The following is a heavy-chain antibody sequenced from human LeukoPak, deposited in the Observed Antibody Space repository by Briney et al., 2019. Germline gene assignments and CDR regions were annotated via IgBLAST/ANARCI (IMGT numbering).Heavy chain of an antibody. V-gene: IGHV4-38-2*02. CDR1: GYSISSGYY. Sequence: SETLSLTCTVSGYSISSGYYWGWIRQPPGKGLEWIGSIYHSGTTYYNPSLKSRVTISIDTSKNQFSLKLSSVTAADTAVYYCTKTARVPTDWGQGTLVTVSS. D-gene: IGHD1-14*01. CDR3: TKTARVPTD. J-gene: IGHJ4*02. CDR2: IYHSGTT.